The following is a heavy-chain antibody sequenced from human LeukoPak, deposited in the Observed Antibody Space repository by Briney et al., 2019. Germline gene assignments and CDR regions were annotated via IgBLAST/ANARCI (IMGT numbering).Heavy chain of an antibody. V-gene: IGHV3-7*01. CDR1: GFTFSSYA. J-gene: IGHJ4*02. CDR3: ARIREEMATMTYYYDD. Sequence: GGSLRLSCAASGFTFSSYAMSWVRQAPGKGLEWVANIKQDGGDKYYVDSVKGRFTISRDNAKSSLYLQMNSLRAEDTAVYYCARIREEMATMTYYYDDWGQGTLVTVSS. D-gene: IGHD5-24*01. CDR2: IKQDGGDK.